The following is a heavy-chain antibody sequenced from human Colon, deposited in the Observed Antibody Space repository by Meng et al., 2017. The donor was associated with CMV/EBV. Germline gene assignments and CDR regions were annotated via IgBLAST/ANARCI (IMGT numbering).Heavy chain of an antibody. J-gene: IGHJ4*02. CDR1: GYTFTTYG. V-gene: IGHV1-24*01. CDR3: ATDQRYYDFWSGYYMNY. CDR2: FDPEDGET. Sequence: ASVKVSCKASGYTFTTYGLSWVRQAPGKGLEWMGGFDPEDGETIYAQKFQGRVTMTEDTSTDTAYMELSSLRSEDTAVYYCATDQRYYDFWSGYYMNYWGQGTLVTVSS. D-gene: IGHD3-3*01.